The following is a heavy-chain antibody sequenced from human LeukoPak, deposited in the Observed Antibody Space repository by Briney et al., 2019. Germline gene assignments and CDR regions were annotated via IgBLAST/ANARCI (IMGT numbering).Heavy chain of an antibody. CDR2: ISYSGNT. V-gene: IGHV4-59*08. CDR3: ARKSSRGGFNGYDYWYFDL. J-gene: IGHJ2*01. D-gene: IGHD5-12*01. Sequence: PSETLSLTCTVSGGSISSYFWSWLRQPPGKRLEWIGYISYSGNTDYNPSLKSRVTLSVDTSKNRLSPKLSSVTAADTAVYYCARKSSRGGFNGYDYWYFDLWGRGTLVTVSS. CDR1: GGSISSYF.